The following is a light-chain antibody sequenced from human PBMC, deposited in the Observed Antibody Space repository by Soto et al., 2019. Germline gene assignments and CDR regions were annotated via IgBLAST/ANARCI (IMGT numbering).Light chain of an antibody. V-gene: IGKV1-27*01. CDR1: QGISNN. J-gene: IGKJ4*01. CDR3: QNYYTAPRT. CDR2: AAS. Sequence: DIQMTQSPSSLSASDGDRVTITCRASQGISNNLAWYQQKPGKVPKLLIYAASTLQSGVPSRFTGSGSGTDFTLTISTLLPEDVATYYCQNYYTAPRTFGGGTRVEIK.